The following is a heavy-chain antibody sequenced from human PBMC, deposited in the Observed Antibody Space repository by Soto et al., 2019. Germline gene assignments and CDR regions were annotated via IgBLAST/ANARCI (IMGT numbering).Heavy chain of an antibody. J-gene: IGHJ6*02. Sequence: EVQLVESGGGLVQPGGSLRLSCAASGFTFSSYEMNWVRQAPGKGLEWVSYISSSGSTIYYADSVKGRFTISRDNAKNSLYLQMNSQRAEDTAVYYCARVGRRRITIFGVVTNYYYYGMDVWGQGTTVTVSS. CDR1: GFTFSSYE. CDR3: ARVGRRRITIFGVVTNYYYYGMDV. CDR2: ISSSGSTI. V-gene: IGHV3-48*03. D-gene: IGHD3-3*01.